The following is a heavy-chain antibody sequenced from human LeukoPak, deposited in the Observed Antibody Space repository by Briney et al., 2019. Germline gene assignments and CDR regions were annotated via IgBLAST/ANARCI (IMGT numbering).Heavy chain of an antibody. J-gene: IGHJ1*01. V-gene: IGHV1-2*02. D-gene: IGHD6-13*01. CDR1: AYTFTGYY. CDR2: INPNSGGT. Sequence: GASVKVSCKASAYTFTGYYMHWLRQAPGQGLDGMGWINPNSGGTNYAQNFQGRVTMTRATSISTAYMELSRLRSDDTAVYYCARSMQQLRHFQHWGQGTLVTVSS. CDR3: ARSMQQLRHFQH.